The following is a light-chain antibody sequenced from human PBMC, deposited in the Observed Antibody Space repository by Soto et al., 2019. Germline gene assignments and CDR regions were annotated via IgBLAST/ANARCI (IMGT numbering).Light chain of an antibody. V-gene: IGKV3-20*01. CDR2: GAA. CDR1: QRVSSNY. Sequence: EIVLTQSPGTLSLSPGERATLSCRAGQRVSSNYFAWYQQKPGQAPRPLIYGAASRATGIPDRLTGSGAGTAFTLTISRLESDDCGVYYCQQYGSSPWTFGQGTKVEIK. J-gene: IGKJ1*01. CDR3: QQYGSSPWT.